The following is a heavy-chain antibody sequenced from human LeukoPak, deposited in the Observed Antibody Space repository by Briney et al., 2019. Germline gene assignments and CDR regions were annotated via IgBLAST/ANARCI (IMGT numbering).Heavy chain of an antibody. J-gene: IGHJ6*03. CDR3: AKAIYGDYVWYYYYMDV. D-gene: IGHD4-17*01. CDR2: IRGSGGST. CDR1: GFTFSSYA. Sequence: PGGSLRLSCAASGFTFSSYAMSWVRQAPGKGLEWVSAIRGSGGSTYYADSVKGRFTISRDNSKNTLYLQMNSLRAEDTAVYYCAKAIYGDYVWYYYYMDVWGKGTTVTVSS. V-gene: IGHV3-23*01.